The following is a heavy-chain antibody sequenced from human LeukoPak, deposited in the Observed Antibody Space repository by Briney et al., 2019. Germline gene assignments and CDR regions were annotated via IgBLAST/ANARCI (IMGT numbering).Heavy chain of an antibody. D-gene: IGHD1-26*01. Sequence: GGSLRLSCAASGFPFSSYWMHWVRQAPGKGLVWVSRINIDGSNTNYADSVKGRFTISRDNAKNTLYLQMDSLRAEDTAVYYCARSLGGAYDYWGQGTLVTVPS. J-gene: IGHJ4*02. CDR3: ARSLGGAYDY. V-gene: IGHV3-74*01. CDR2: INIDGSNT. CDR1: GFPFSSYW.